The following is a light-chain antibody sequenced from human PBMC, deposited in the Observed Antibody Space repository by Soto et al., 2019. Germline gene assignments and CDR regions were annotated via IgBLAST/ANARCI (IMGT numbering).Light chain of an antibody. V-gene: IGKV3-20*01. CDR3: QQYGSSPRT. Sequence: EIVLTQSPGTLSLSPGERATLSCRASQSVTSSYLAWYQQRPGQAPRLLIYGASSRATGIPARFSGSGSGTDFTLTINRLEPEDFAVYYCQQYGSSPRTFGQGTKVEVK. J-gene: IGKJ1*01. CDR2: GAS. CDR1: QSVTSSY.